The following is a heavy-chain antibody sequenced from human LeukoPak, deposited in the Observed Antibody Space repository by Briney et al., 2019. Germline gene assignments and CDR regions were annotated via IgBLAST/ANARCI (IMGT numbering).Heavy chain of an antibody. D-gene: IGHD1-7*01. CDR3: AKWYNWNYAGMDV. CDR2: ISGSGGST. Sequence: PGASLSLSSAASEFTFCSYAMNRVRKAPGTGMEWVSAISGSGGSTYYAGPVKGRFTVSRDNSKNTLYLQMNSLRGEDTAVYYCAKWYNWNYAGMDVWGQGTTVTVSS. J-gene: IGHJ6*02. V-gene: IGHV3-23*01. CDR1: EFTFCSYA.